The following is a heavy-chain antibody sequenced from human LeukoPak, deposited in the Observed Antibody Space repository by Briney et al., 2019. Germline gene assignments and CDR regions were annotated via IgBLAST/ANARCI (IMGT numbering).Heavy chain of an antibody. V-gene: IGHV4-59*12. Sequence: SETLSLTCTVSGGSISSYYWSWIRQPPGKGLEWIGYIYYSGSTNYNPSLKSRVTISVDTSKNQFSLKLSSVTAADTAVYYCARRPGYSSSWYSWYFDLWGRGTLVTVSS. CDR3: ARRPGYSSSWYSWYFDL. J-gene: IGHJ2*01. CDR2: IYYSGST. D-gene: IGHD6-13*01. CDR1: GGSISSYY.